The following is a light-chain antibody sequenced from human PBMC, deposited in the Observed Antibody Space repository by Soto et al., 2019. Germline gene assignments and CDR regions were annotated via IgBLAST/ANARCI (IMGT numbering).Light chain of an antibody. V-gene: IGKV3-20*01. J-gene: IGKJ5*01. CDR1: QSVSNNY. Sequence: ESRLTQSPGTLSLSPGERATLSSRASQSVSNNYLAWYQQKPGQAPSLLIYGASTRAAGMPDRFSGRGSGTDFTLTISRQEAEDFAVYYCQQYGSSLIFGQGTRLENK. CDR3: QQYGSSLI. CDR2: GAS.